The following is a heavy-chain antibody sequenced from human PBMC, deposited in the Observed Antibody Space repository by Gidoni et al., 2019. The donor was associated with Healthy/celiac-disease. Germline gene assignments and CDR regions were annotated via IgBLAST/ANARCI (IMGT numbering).Heavy chain of an antibody. D-gene: IGHD3-22*01. CDR2: IYSGGST. CDR3: ARSRGYYYPDAFDI. Sequence: EVQLVESGGGLVQPGGSLRLSCAASGFTVSSNYMSWVRQAPGKGLEWVSVIYSGGSTYYADSVKGRFTISRDNSKNTLYLQMNSLRAEDTAVYYCARSRGYYYPDAFDIWGQGTMVTVSS. CDR1: GFTVSSNY. V-gene: IGHV3-66*01. J-gene: IGHJ3*02.